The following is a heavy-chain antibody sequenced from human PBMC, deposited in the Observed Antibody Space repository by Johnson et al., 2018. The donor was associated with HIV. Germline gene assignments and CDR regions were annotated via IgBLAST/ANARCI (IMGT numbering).Heavy chain of an antibody. V-gene: IGHV3-30*14. J-gene: IGHJ3*02. CDR3: ARDRSKLLYPFDAFDI. D-gene: IGHD2-21*02. CDR2: ISYDGSNK. Sequence: VQLVESGGGVVQPGRSLRLSCAASGFTFSSYPMHWVRQAPGKGLQWVAVISYDGSNKYFADSVKGRFTISRDNSKNTLYLQMNSLRAEDTAVFYCARDRSKLLYPFDAFDIWGQGTMVTVSS. CDR1: GFTFSSYP.